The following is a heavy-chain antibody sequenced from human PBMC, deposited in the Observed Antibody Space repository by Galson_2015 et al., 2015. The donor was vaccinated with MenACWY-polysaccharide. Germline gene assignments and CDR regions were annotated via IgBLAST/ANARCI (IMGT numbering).Heavy chain of an antibody. D-gene: IGHD2-2*01. CDR3: AKRCSTSGWYFFDS. V-gene: IGHV3-23*01. Sequence: SLRLSCAASGFTFSSYAMSWVRQAPGKGLEWVSSITSSGGGTYYADSVEGRFTISRDNSKNTLSLQMNSLRAEDTAVYYCAKRCSTSGWYFFDSWGQGILVTVSS. CDR2: ITSSGGGT. CDR1: GFTFSSYA. J-gene: IGHJ4*02.